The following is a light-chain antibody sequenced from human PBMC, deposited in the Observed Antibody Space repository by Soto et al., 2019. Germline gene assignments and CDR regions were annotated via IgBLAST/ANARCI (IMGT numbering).Light chain of an antibody. CDR1: QGIRND. Sequence: AIQMTQSPSSLSASVGDRVTITCQASQGIRNDLGWYQQKPGKAPKLLIYAASSLQSGVPSRFSGSGSGTEFTPTISSLQPEDFATYYCLQDYNYLWTFGQGTKVDIK. CDR2: AAS. CDR3: LQDYNYLWT. V-gene: IGKV1-6*01. J-gene: IGKJ1*01.